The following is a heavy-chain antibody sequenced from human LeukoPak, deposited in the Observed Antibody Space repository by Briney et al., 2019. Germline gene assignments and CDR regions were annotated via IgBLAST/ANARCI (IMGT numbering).Heavy chain of an antibody. D-gene: IGHD3-10*01. CDR3: ARCYTYGTTWFGGLDV. CDR1: GFTFSSYA. CDR2: ISGSGGST. J-gene: IGHJ6*02. Sequence: GGSLRLSCAASGFTFSSYAMSWVRQAPGKGLEWVSAISGSGGSTYYADSVKGRFTISRDNSKNTLYLQMNSLRAEDTAVYYCARCYTYGTTWFGGLDVWGQGTTVTVFS. V-gene: IGHV3-23*01.